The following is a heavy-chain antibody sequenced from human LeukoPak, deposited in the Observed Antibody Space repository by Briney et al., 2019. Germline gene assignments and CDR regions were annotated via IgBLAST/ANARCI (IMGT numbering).Heavy chain of an antibody. CDR2: VHFSGTT. Sequence: SETLSLTCTVSGGSITGYYWSWLRQPPGRGLEWIGYVHFSGTTSFNPSLKSRVTISVDTSKNQFSLRLSSVTAADTAVYYCAREQYLAYDVFGFWGQGTMVTVSS. CDR1: GGSITGYY. J-gene: IGHJ3*01. CDR3: AREQYLAYDVFGF. V-gene: IGHV4-59*01. D-gene: IGHD4-11*01.